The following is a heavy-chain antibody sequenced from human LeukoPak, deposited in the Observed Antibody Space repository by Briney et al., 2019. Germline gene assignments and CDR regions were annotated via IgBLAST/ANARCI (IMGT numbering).Heavy chain of an antibody. CDR2: INPNSGGT. D-gene: IGHD6-19*01. CDR1: GYTFTGYF. Sequence: ASVKVSCKASGYTFTGYFMHWVRQAPGQGLEWMGWINPNSGGTNYAQKFQGRVTMTRDTSISTAYMELSRLRSDDTAVYYCARSPSVAGPWDTFDIWGQGTMVTVSS. CDR3: ARSPSVAGPWDTFDI. J-gene: IGHJ3*02. V-gene: IGHV1-2*02.